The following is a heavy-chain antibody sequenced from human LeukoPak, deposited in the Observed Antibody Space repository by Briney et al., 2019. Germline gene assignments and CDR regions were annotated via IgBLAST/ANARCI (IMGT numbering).Heavy chain of an antibody. CDR2: INSDGSTT. Sequence: GRSLRLSCAASGFTFSRFGMHWVRQAPGKGLLWVSNINSDGSTTNYADSVKGRFTISRDNAKNTLYLQMNSLRAEDTAVYYCARYTVTDTTYWGQGTLVTVSS. V-gene: IGHV3-74*01. CDR3: ARYTVTDTTY. D-gene: IGHD6-19*01. J-gene: IGHJ4*02. CDR1: GFTFSRFG.